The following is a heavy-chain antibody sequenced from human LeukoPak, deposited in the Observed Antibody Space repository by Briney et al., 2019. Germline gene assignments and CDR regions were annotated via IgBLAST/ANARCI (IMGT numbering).Heavy chain of an antibody. CDR3: ARSRLGELVY. V-gene: IGHV3-74*01. D-gene: IGHD3-16*01. CDR1: GFTFNTHW. CDR2: INTEGSST. J-gene: IGHJ4*02. Sequence: GGSLRLSCAASGFTFNTHWMHWVRQAPGKGLVWVSRINTEGSSTNYADSVKGRFTISRDNAKNTPYLQMNSLRAEDTAVYYCARSRLGELVYWGQGTLVTVSS.